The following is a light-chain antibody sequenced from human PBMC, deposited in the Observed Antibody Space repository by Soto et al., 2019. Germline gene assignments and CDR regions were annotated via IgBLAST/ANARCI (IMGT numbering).Light chain of an antibody. V-gene: IGKV1-9*01. Sequence: DIQLTQSPSFLSASVGDRVTITCRASQGISSYLAWYQQKPVKAPKLLIYAASTLQSGVPSRFSGSGSGTEFTLTISSLQPEDFATYYCQQLNSYHTFGQGTKLEIK. J-gene: IGKJ2*01. CDR3: QQLNSYHT. CDR2: AAS. CDR1: QGISSY.